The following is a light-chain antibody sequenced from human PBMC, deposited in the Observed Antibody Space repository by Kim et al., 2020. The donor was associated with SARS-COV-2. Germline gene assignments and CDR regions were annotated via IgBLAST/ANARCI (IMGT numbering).Light chain of an antibody. CDR3: QQRDNWPIT. V-gene: IGKV3-11*01. CDR2: DTS. Sequence: LSPGERATLSCRASQNIKIYLGWYQQKPGQAPRLLIYDTSNRATGIPARFSGSGSGTDFTLTISSLEPEDFAVYYCQQRDNWPITFGQGTRLEIK. J-gene: IGKJ5*01. CDR1: QNIKIY.